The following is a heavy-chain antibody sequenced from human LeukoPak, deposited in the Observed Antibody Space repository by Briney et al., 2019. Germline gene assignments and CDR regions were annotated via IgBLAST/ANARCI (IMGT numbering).Heavy chain of an antibody. D-gene: IGHD3-22*01. Sequence: ASVKVSCKASGYTFTNYGISWVRQAPGQGLEWMGWISAYNGNTNYAQKLQSRVTMTADTSTTTGYMELRSLRSDDTAVYYCARGRYDSSPPDSWGQGTLVTVSS. CDR1: GYTFTNYG. CDR3: ARGRYDSSPPDS. CDR2: ISAYNGNT. J-gene: IGHJ4*02. V-gene: IGHV1-18*01.